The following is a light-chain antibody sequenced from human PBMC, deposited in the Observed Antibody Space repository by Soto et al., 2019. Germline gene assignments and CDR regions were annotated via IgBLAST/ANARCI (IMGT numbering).Light chain of an antibody. CDR1: SSDVGGYNY. CDR3: SSYVGNNNLV. V-gene: IGLV2-8*01. J-gene: IGLJ2*01. Sequence: QSALTQPPSASGSPGQSVTISCTGTSSDVGGYNYVSWYQQHPGKAPKLMIYEVSKRPSGVPDRFSGSKSDNTASLTVSGLQAEDEADYYCSSYVGNNNLVFGGGTKLTVL. CDR2: EVS.